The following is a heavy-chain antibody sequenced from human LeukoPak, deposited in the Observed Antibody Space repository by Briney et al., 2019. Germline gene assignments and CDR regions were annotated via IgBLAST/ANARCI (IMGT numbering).Heavy chain of an antibody. CDR1: GYTFTSYA. V-gene: IGHV7-4-1*02. J-gene: IGHJ4*02. CDR2: INTNTGNP. Sequence: ASVKVSCKASGYTFTSYAMNWVRQAPGQGLEWMGWINTNTGNPTYAQGFTGRFVFSLDTSVSTAYLQISSLKAEDTAVYYCAREVSRFGELSFDYWGQGTLVTVSS. D-gene: IGHD3-10*01. CDR3: AREVSRFGELSFDY.